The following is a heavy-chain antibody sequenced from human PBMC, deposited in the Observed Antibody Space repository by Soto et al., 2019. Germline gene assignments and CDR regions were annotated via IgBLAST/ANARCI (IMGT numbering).Heavy chain of an antibody. Sequence: SETLSLTCTVSGGSISSGGYYWSWIRQHPGKGLEWIGYIYYSGSTYYNPSLKSRVTISVDTSKNQFSLKLSSVTAADTAVYYCARDKLGATTGNYFDYWGQGTLVTVSS. CDR1: GGSISSGGYY. J-gene: IGHJ4*02. CDR3: ARDKLGATTGNYFDY. V-gene: IGHV4-31*03. CDR2: IYYSGST. D-gene: IGHD1-26*01.